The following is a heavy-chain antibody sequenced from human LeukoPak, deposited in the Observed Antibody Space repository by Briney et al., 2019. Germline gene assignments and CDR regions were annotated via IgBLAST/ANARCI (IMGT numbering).Heavy chain of an antibody. V-gene: IGHV3-21*06. Sequence: PGGSLRLSCAASDFTFSSYNMKWVRQAPGKGLEWVSFISTTSNYIYYADSVKGRFTISRDNAKNSLYLQMNSLRGEDAALYYCARAGVCTTTSCDGGIDYWGQGTLVTVSS. CDR1: DFTFSSYN. J-gene: IGHJ4*02. CDR2: ISTTSNYI. D-gene: IGHD2-2*01. CDR3: ARAGVCTTTSCDGGIDY.